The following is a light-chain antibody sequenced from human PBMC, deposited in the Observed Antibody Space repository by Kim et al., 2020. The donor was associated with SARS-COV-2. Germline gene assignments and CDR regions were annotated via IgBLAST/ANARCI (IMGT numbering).Light chain of an antibody. CDR3: AVWDDSLSAWV. CDR1: TSNIGSNY. Sequence: GQRVTISCTGNTSNIGSNYVYWYQNLPGTAPQVLLYRDSQRPSGVPDRFSGSKSGTSASLAVSGLRSEDQADYYCAVWDDSLSAWVFGGGTQLTVL. J-gene: IGLJ3*02. CDR2: RDS. V-gene: IGLV1-47*01.